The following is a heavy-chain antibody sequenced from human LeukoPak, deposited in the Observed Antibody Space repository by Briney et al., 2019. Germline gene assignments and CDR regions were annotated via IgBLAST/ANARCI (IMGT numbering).Heavy chain of an antibody. Sequence: ASVKVSCKASGYTFTGYYMHWVRQAPGQGLEWMGWINPNSGGTNYAQKFQGRVTMTRDTSISTAYMELSRLRSDDTAVYYCARMTKYVTHAFDIWGQGTMVTVSS. CDR1: GYTFTGYY. V-gene: IGHV1-2*02. J-gene: IGHJ3*02. D-gene: IGHD1-14*01. CDR3: ARMTKYVTHAFDI. CDR2: INPNSGGT.